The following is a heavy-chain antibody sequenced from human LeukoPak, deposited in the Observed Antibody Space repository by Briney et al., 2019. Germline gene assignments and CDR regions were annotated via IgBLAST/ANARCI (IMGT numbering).Heavy chain of an antibody. D-gene: IGHD3-22*01. CDR2: IKQDGGET. Sequence: TGGSLRLSCAASGFTFSSYWMSWVRQAPGKGLEWVANIKQDGGETFYVDSVKGRFTISRDNAKNSLYLQMNSLRAEDTAVYYCAKEEGYYYDSGGYYVEYFQHWGQGTLVTVSS. V-gene: IGHV3-7*03. CDR1: GFTFSSYW. CDR3: AKEEGYYYDSGGYYVEYFQH. J-gene: IGHJ1*01.